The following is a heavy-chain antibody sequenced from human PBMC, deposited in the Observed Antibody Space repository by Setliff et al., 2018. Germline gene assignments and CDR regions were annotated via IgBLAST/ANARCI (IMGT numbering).Heavy chain of an antibody. D-gene: IGHD5-18*01. CDR1: GGSISSGSYY. CDR3: ARSIELWFVD. V-gene: IGHV4-61*02. Sequence: PSETLSLTCTVSGGSISSGSYYWSWIRQPAGKGLEWIGRIYTSGSTNYNPSLKSRVTISVDTSKNQFSLKLSSVTAADTAVYYCARSIELWFVDWGQGTLVTVSS. J-gene: IGHJ4*02. CDR2: IYTSGST.